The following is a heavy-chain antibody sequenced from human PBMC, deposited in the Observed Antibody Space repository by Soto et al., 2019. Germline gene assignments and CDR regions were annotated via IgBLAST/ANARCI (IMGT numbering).Heavy chain of an antibody. CDR1: GYTFTSYG. CDR2: ISAYNGNT. V-gene: IGHV1-18*01. CDR3: ARDRVYYDFWSGYHNWFDP. J-gene: IGHJ5*02. Sequence: ASVKVSCKASGYTFTSYGISWVRQAPGQGLEWMGWISAYNGNTNYAQKLQGRVTMTTDTSTSTAYMELRSLRSDDTAVYYCARDRVYYDFWSGYHNWFDPWGQGTLVTVSS. D-gene: IGHD3-3*01.